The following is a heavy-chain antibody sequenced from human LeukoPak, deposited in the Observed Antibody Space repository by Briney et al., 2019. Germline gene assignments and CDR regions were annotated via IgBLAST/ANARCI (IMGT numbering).Heavy chain of an antibody. CDR2: ITSSNNHV. CDR1: GFTFNNYS. J-gene: IGHJ4*02. V-gene: IGHV3-21*01. Sequence: GGSLRLSCIVSGFTFNNYSMNWVRQGPGKGLEWVSSITSSNNHVYYADSVEGRFTISRDNAKNSLYLQMNSLRAEDTAVYYCARRGAVAGRNIDYWGQGTLVTVSS. D-gene: IGHD6-19*01. CDR3: ARRGAVAGRNIDY.